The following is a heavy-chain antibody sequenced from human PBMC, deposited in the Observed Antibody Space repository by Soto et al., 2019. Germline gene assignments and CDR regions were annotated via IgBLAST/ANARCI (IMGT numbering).Heavy chain of an antibody. CDR2: IYSGGST. V-gene: IGHV3-53*01. J-gene: IGHJ4*02. Sequence: PVGSLRLSCAASGFTVSSNYMSWVRQAPGKGLEWVSVIYSGGSTYYADSVKGRFTISRDNSKNTLYLQMNSLRAEDTAVYYCARDGAGYYDSSGYYYEGGYYFDYWGQGTLVNVSS. CDR1: GFTVSSNY. D-gene: IGHD3-22*01. CDR3: ARDGAGYYDSSGYYYEGGYYFDY.